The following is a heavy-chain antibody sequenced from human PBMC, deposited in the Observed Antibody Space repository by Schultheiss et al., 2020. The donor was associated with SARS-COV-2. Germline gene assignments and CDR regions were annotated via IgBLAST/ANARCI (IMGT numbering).Heavy chain of an antibody. J-gene: IGHJ6*02. V-gene: IGHV1-18*01. CDR1: GYTFTSYD. D-gene: IGHD5-18*01. CDR2: ISAYNGNT. Sequence: GESLKISCKASGYTFTSYDINWVRQAPGQGLEWMGWISAYNGNTNYAQKLQGRVTMTTDTSTSTAYMELRSLRSDDTAVYYCARGPDTVYYYYYYGMDVWGQGTTVTVSS. CDR3: ARGPDTVYYYYYYGMDV.